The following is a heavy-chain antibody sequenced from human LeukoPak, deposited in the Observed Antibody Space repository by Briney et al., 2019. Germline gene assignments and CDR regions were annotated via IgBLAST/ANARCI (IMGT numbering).Heavy chain of an antibody. CDR2: IRSDGKYK. CDR3: ARPTKGYWYFDL. J-gene: IGHJ2*01. CDR1: GFTFRTYG. V-gene: IGHV3-30*02. Sequence: GGSLRLSCAASGFTFRTYGMHWVRQAPGKGLEWVAYIRSDGKYKPYADSVKGRFTISRDNSKNTLYLQMNSLRAEDTAVYYCARPTKGYWYFDLWGRGTLVTVSS.